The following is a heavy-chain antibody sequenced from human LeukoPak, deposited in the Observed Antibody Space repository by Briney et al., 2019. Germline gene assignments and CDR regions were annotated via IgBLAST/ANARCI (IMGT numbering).Heavy chain of an antibody. CDR1: GGSFSGYY. CDR2: INHSGST. V-gene: IGHV4-34*01. J-gene: IGHJ6*02. D-gene: IGHD4-11*01. Sequence: PSETLSLTCAVYGGSFSGYYWSWIRQPPGKGLEWIGEINHSGSTNYNPSLKSRVTISVDTSKNQFSLKLSSVTAADTAVYYCARYETLQPSYGMDVWGQGTTVTVSS. CDR3: ARYETLQPSYGMDV.